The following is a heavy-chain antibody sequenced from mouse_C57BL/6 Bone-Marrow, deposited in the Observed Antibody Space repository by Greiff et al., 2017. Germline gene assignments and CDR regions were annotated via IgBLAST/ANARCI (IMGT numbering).Heavy chain of an antibody. Sequence: QVQLKESGAELVRPGGSVKLSCKASGYTFTDYYINWVKQRPGQGLEWIARIYPGSGNTYYNEKFKGKATLTAEKSSSTAYMQLSSLTSEDSAVYFCARDGPYNYGKGGHYYAMDYWGQGTSVTVSS. J-gene: IGHJ4*01. V-gene: IGHV1-76*01. CDR2: IYPGSGNT. D-gene: IGHD2-12*01. CDR3: ARDGPYNYGKGGHYYAMDY. CDR1: GYTFTDYY.